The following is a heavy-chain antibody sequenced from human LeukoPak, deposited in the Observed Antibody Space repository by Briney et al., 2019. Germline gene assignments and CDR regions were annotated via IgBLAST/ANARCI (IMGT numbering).Heavy chain of an antibody. CDR3: AKYISGYFDY. D-gene: IGHD2-15*01. CDR1: GFTFSDEY. CDR2: ISSGVTTI. Sequence: SGGSLRLSCAASGFTFSDEYMSWIRQAPGKGLEWISYISSGVTTISYADSVKDRFTISRDNAKHTLTLQMNSLRVEDTAVYYCAKYISGYFDYWGQGTLVTVSS. V-gene: IGHV3-11*04. J-gene: IGHJ4*02.